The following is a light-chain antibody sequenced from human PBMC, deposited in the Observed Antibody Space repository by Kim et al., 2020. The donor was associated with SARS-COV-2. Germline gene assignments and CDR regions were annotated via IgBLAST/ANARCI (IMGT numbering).Light chain of an antibody. Sequence: ASVKLTCTLSSGHSSYAIAWHQQQPEKGPRYLMKLNSAGSHSKGDGIPDRFSGSSSGAERYLTISSLQSEDEADYYCQTWGTGIRVFGGATKLTVL. J-gene: IGLJ3*02. V-gene: IGLV4-69*01. CDR2: LNSAGSH. CDR3: QTWGTGIRV. CDR1: SGHSSYA.